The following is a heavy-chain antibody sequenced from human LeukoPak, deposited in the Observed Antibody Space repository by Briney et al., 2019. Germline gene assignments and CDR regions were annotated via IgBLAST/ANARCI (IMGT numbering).Heavy chain of an antibody. CDR2: IYYSGST. V-gene: IGHV4-61*01. J-gene: IGHJ6*02. CDR1: GGSISSSSYY. Sequence: SETLSLTCTVSGGSISSSSYYWSWIRQPPGRGLEWIGYIYYSGSTNYNPSLKSRVTISVDTSKNQFSLKLSSVTAADTAVYYCARGVGGTDVWGQGTTVTVSS. CDR3: ARGVGGTDV.